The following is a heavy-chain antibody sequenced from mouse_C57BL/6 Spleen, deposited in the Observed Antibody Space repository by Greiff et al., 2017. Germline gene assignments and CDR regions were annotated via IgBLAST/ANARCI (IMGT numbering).Heavy chain of an antibody. CDR2: ISYDGSN. CDR3: ARDRYYGSSGFDY. Sequence: EVKLMESGPGLVKPSQSLSLTCSVTGYSITSGYYWNWIRQFPGNKLEWMGYISYDGSNNYNPSLKNRISITRDTSKNQFFLKLNSVTTEDTATYYCARDRYYGSSGFDYWGQGTTLTVSS. CDR1: GYSITSGYY. J-gene: IGHJ2*01. V-gene: IGHV3-6*01. D-gene: IGHD1-1*01.